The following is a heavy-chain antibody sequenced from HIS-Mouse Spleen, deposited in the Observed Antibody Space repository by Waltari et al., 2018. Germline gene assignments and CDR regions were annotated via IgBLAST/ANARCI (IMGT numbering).Heavy chain of an antibody. V-gene: IGHV4-39*07. CDR1: GGSISSSSYY. CDR2: IYYSGST. CDR3: AREIPYSSSWYDWYFDL. D-gene: IGHD6-13*01. J-gene: IGHJ2*01. Sequence: QLQLQESGPGLVKLSETLSLTCTVSGGSISSSSYYWGWIRQPPGKGLEWSGSIYYSGSTYYNPSLKSRVTISVDTSKNQFSLKLSSVTAADTAVYYCAREIPYSSSWYDWYFDLWGRGTLVTVSS.